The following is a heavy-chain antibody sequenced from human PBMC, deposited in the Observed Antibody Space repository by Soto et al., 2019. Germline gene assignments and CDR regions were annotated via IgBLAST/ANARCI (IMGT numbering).Heavy chain of an antibody. CDR2: IYYSGST. CDR3: ARHWPIVLVPAYYYGMDV. CDR1: GGSISSSSYY. V-gene: IGHV4-39*01. J-gene: IGHJ6*02. Sequence: QLQLQESGPGLVKPSETLSLTCTVSGGSISSSSYYWGWIRQPPGKWLEWIGSIYYSGSTYYNPSLQSRVTISVDTSKNQFSLKLSSVTAADTAVYYCARHWPIVLVPAYYYGMDVWGQGTTVTVSS. D-gene: IGHD2-2*01.